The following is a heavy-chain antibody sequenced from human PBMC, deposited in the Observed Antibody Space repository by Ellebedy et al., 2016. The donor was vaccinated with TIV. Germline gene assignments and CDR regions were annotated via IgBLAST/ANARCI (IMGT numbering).Heavy chain of an antibody. J-gene: IGHJ4*02. CDR3: AKRNFWGRLDW. CDR2: ISGNGGST. CDR1: GFTFSTYA. D-gene: IGHD7-27*01. V-gene: IGHV3-64*04. Sequence: PGGSLRLSCSGSGFTFSTYAMHWVRQAPGKGLEYVSAISGNGGSTYYADSVKGRFTISRDNSKNTLYMQMNSLRTEDTAVYYCAKRNFWGRLDWWGQGTLVTVSS.